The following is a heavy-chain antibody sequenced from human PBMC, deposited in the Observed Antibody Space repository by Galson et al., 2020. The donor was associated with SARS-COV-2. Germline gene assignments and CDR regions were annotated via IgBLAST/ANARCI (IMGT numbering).Heavy chain of an antibody. CDR2: IGTAGDT. J-gene: IGHJ4*02. CDR1: GFTFSSYD. V-gene: IGHV3-13*01. CDR3: ARGFHRYYYDSSGYHLGYYFDY. Sequence: GGSLRLSCAASGFTFSSYDMHWVRQATGKGLEWVSAIGTAGDTYYPGSVKGRFTISRENAKNSLYLQMNSLRAGDTAVYYCARGFHRYYYDSSGYHLGYYFDYWGQGTLVTVSS. D-gene: IGHD3-22*01.